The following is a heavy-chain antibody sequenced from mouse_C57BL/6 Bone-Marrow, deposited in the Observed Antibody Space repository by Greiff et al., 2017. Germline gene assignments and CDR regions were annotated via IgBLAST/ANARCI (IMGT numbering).Heavy chain of an antibody. CDR3: ARSYYYGSRRDY. Sequence: VQLQQSGPELVKPGASVKMSCKASGYTFTDYNMHWVKQSHGKSLEWIGYINPNNGGTSYNQKFKGKATLTVNKSYSTAYMELRSLTSEDSAVYYCARSYYYGSRRDYWGQGTTLTVSS. J-gene: IGHJ2*01. V-gene: IGHV1-22*01. D-gene: IGHD1-1*01. CDR1: GYTFTDYN. CDR2: INPNNGGT.